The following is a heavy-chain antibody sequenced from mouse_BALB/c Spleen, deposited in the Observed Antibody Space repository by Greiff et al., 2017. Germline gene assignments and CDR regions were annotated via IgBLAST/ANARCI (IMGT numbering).Heavy chain of an antibody. CDR1: GYSITSGYY. V-gene: IGHV3-6*02. Sequence: EVKLVESGPGLVKPSQSLSLTCSVTGYSITSGYYWNWIRQFPGNKLEWMGYISYDGSNNYNPSLKNRISITRDTSKNQFFLKLNSVTTEDTATYYCARVLLYYFDYWGQGTTLTVSS. CDR3: ARVLLYYFDY. CDR2: ISYDGSN. J-gene: IGHJ2*01.